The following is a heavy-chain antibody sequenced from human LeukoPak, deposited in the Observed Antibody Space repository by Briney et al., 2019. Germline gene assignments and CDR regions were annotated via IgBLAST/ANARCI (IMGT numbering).Heavy chain of an antibody. Sequence: GGSLILSCAASGFTFSSSWVHWVRQAPGKGLVWVSRIDPDGRTTNYADSVKGRFTISRDNAKNTLYLQMNSLSVEDTAVYYCTRAGNYRFDYWGPGTLVTVSS. D-gene: IGHD1-7*01. J-gene: IGHJ4*02. CDR3: TRAGNYRFDY. CDR1: GFTFSSSW. V-gene: IGHV3-74*01. CDR2: IDPDGRTT.